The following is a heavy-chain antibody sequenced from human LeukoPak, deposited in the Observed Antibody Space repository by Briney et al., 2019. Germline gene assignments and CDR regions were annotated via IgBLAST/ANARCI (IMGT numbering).Heavy chain of an antibody. CDR3: ARDFDY. V-gene: IGHV4-59*01. J-gene: IGHJ4*02. Sequence: SETLSLTYTVSGGSISNYYWSWIRQPPGKGLEWIGYIFYSGSTSYNPSLKSRVTISVDTSKNQFSLKLTSVTAADTAVYYCARDFDYWGQGTLVTVSS. CDR1: GGSISNYY. CDR2: IFYSGST.